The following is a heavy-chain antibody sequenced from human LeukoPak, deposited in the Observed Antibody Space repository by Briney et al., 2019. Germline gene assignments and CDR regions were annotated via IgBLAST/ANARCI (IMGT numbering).Heavy chain of an antibody. CDR3: AREGTDYTYGPPLGAFDI. D-gene: IGHD5-18*01. J-gene: IGHJ3*02. CDR2: IFHSGST. Sequence: SETLSLTCTVSGGSISSYYWSWIRQPPGKGLEWIGYIFHSGSTNYNPSLKSRVTISVDTSKNQFSLKLSSVTAADTAVYYCAREGTDYTYGPPLGAFDIWGQGTMVTVSP. CDR1: GGSISSYY. V-gene: IGHV4-59*01.